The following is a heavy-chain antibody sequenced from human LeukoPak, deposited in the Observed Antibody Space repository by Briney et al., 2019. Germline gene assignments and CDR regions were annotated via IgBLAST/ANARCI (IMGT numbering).Heavy chain of an antibody. CDR1: GGSISSSNW. CDR2: IYHSGST. Sequence: SETLSLTCAVSGGSISSSNWWSWVRQPPGKGLEWIGEIYHSGSTNYNPSLKSRVTISVDKSKNQFSLKLSSVTAADTAVYYCASRTTRSKPNAFDIWGQGTMVTVSS. D-gene: IGHD2/OR15-2a*01. J-gene: IGHJ3*02. CDR3: ASRTTRSKPNAFDI. V-gene: IGHV4-4*02.